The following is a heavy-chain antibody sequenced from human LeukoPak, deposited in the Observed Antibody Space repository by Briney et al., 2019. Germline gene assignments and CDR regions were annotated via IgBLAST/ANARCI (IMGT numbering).Heavy chain of an antibody. D-gene: IGHD3-22*01. CDR3: AYDSSGYYYFDY. V-gene: IGHV3-7*01. CDR2: IKQDGSEK. J-gene: IGHJ4*02. CDR1: GCTFSSYW. Sequence: GGSLRLSCAASGCTFSSYWMSWVRQAPGKGLEWVANIKQDGSEKYYVDPVKGRFTISRDNAKNSLYLQMNSLRAEDTAVYYCAYDSSGYYYFDYWGRGTLVTVSS.